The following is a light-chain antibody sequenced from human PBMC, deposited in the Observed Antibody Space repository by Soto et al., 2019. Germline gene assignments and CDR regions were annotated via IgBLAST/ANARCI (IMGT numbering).Light chain of an antibody. J-gene: IGKJ5*01. CDR3: MQSMERPLT. V-gene: IGKV2D-29*01. CDR1: QSLLHSDGKTY. CDR2: EVS. Sequence: DIVMTQTPLSLSVTPGKTASISCESSQSLLHSDGKTYLYWYLQKPGQAPQLLIYEVSDRFSGVPDRFIGSGSGTDFTLHISRVEAGDVGVYYCMQSMERPLTFGQGTRLEIK.